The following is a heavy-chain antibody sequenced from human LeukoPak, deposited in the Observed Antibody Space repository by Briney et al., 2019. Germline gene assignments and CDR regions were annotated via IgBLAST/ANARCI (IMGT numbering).Heavy chain of an antibody. CDR2: IYYSGST. D-gene: IGHD3-10*01. J-gene: IGHJ5*02. CDR1: GGSISSYY. V-gene: IGHV4-59*01. Sequence: SETLSLTCTVSGGSISSYYWSWIRQPPGKGLEWIGYIYYSGSTNYNPSLKSRATISVDTSKNQFSLKLSSVTAADTAVYFCARSTLTRVRGTVDWFDPWGQGTLVTVSS. CDR3: ARSTLTRVRGTVDWFDP.